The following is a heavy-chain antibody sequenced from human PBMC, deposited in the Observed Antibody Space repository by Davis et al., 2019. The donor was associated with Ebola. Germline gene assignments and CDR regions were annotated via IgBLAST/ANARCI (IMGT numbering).Heavy chain of an antibody. D-gene: IGHD3-3*01. CDR1: GFSLSSTGLS. CDR2: VYWDGEK. CDR3: AQSRFVFDN. V-gene: IGHV2-5*02. Sequence: SGPTLVNPTQPLTLTCTFSGFSLSSTGLSVTWVRQPPGKAPEWLAVVYWDGEKRYSPSLHDRLTIAKDTSQNQVVLTVTNVGPMDTATYYCAQSRFVFDNWGQGILVTVSS. J-gene: IGHJ4*02.